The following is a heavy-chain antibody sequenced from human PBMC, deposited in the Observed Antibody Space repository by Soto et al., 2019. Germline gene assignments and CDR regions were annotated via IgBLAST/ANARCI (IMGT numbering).Heavy chain of an antibody. V-gene: IGHV3-74*01. J-gene: IGHJ4*02. Sequence: EVLLVESGGVLVQPGGSLRLSCAASGFTFSSYWMHWVRQAPGEGLVWVSRINPGASATAYAASVKGRFTISRDNAKDTLYLQMNSLRAEDTAVYYCAREVAAGLVWGQGTLVTVSS. CDR2: INPGASAT. D-gene: IGHD6-13*01. CDR3: AREVAAGLV. CDR1: GFTFSSYW.